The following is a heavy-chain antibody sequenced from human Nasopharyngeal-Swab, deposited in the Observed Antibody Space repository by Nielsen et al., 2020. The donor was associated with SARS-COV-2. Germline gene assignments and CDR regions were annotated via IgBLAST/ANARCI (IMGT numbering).Heavy chain of an antibody. CDR3: ARDSVYNFGVFIITTSFMDV. D-gene: IGHD3-3*01. CDR2: ISSSSSYI. Sequence: GEALKISCAASGFTFNNYNFNWGRQAPGKGLEGGSSISSSSSYIYYADSVKGRFTISRDNSKDTVHLQMNSLRPEDTAVYYCARDSVYNFGVFIITTSFMDVWGKGTTVTVSS. CDR1: GFTFNNYN. V-gene: IGHV3-21*01. J-gene: IGHJ6*03.